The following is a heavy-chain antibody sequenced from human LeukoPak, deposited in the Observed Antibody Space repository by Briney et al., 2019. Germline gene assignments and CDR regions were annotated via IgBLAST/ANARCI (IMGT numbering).Heavy chain of an antibody. Sequence: GASVKVSCKASGYTFTSYGISWVRQAPGQGLEWMGRISAYNGNTNYAQKLQGRVTMTTDTSTSTAYMELRSLRSDDTAVYYCARDRLHCSSTSCAAGLFDYWGQGTLVTVSS. CDR3: ARDRLHCSSTSCAAGLFDY. CDR2: ISAYNGNT. CDR1: GYTFTSYG. J-gene: IGHJ4*02. V-gene: IGHV1-18*04. D-gene: IGHD2-2*01.